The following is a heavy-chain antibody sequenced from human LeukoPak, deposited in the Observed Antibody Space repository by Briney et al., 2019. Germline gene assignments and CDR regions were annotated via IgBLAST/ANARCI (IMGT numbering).Heavy chain of an antibody. D-gene: IGHD4/OR15-4a*01. V-gene: IGHV3-11*01. J-gene: IGHJ4*02. CDR1: GFTFNDYY. Sequence: GGSLRLSCAASGFTFNDYYLNWIRQAPGKGLEWVSHISSSGSTKHYADSVKGRFTISRDNTENSLYLQINSLRAEDTAVYYCARRAGAYSHPYDYWGQGTLVTVSS. CDR2: ISSSGSTK. CDR3: ARRAGAYSHPYDY.